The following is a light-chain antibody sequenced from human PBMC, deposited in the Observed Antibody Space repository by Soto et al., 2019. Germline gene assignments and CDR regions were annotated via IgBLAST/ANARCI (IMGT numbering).Light chain of an antibody. CDR2: KAS. CDR1: QTISSW. CDR3: HQTFSTRSWT. Sequence: DIQMTQSPSTLSGSVGDRVTITCRASQTISSWLAWYQQKPGKAPKLLIYKASTLKSGVPSRFSGSGSGTEFTLTISTLQPEDFATYYCHQTFSTRSWTFGQGTKVDIK. V-gene: IGKV1-5*03. J-gene: IGKJ1*01.